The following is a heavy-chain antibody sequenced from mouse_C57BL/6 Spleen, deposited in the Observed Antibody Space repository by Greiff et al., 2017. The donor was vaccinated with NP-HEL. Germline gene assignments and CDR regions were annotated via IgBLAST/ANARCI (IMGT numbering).Heavy chain of an antibody. CDR1: GFSLTSYA. J-gene: IGHJ1*03. D-gene: IGHD1-1*01. V-gene: IGHV2-9-1*01. CDR3: ARFTTVVATGYFDV. Sequence: VKLVESGPGLVAPSQSLSITCTVSGFSLTSYAISWVRQPPGKGLEWLGVIWTGGGTNYNSALKSRLSISKDNSKSQVFLKMNSLQTDDTARYYCARFTTVVATGYFDVWGTGTTVTVSS. CDR2: IWTGGGT.